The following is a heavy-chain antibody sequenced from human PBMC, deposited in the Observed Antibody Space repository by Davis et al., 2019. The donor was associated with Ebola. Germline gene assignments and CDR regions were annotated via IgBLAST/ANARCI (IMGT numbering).Heavy chain of an antibody. CDR3: ASSQGFLLRYDSSGTYI. CDR1: GGSFSGYY. J-gene: IGHJ3*02. CDR2: INHSGST. D-gene: IGHD3-22*01. V-gene: IGHV4-34*01. Sequence: PSETLSLTCAVYGGSFSGYYWSWIRQPPGKGLEWIGEINHSGSTNYNPSLKSRVTISVDTSKNQFSLKLSSVTAADTAVYYCASSQGFLLRYDSSGTYIWGQGTMVTVSS.